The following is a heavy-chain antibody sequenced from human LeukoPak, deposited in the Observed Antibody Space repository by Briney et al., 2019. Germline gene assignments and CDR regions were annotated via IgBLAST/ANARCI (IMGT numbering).Heavy chain of an antibody. J-gene: IGHJ1*01. CDR3: AKGYSYGYSSLLQH. V-gene: IGHV3-23*01. D-gene: IGHD5-18*01. Sequence: PGASLRLSCAASGFTFSSYAMSWVRQAPGKGLEWVSAISGSGGSTYYADSVKGRFTISRDNSKNTLYLQMNSLRAEETAVYYCAKGYSYGYSSLLQHWGQGTLVTVSS. CDR2: ISGSGGST. CDR1: GFTFSSYA.